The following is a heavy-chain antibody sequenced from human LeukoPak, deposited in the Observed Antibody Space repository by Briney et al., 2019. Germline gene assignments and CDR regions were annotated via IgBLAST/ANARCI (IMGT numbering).Heavy chain of an antibody. CDR2: ISSSSNYI. CDR1: GFTFDDYG. V-gene: IGHV3-21*01. Sequence: PGGSLRLSCAASGFTFDDYGMSWVRQAPGKGLEWVSSISSSSNYIYYADSVKGRFTISRDNAKNSLHLQMNSLRAEDTAVYYCARLYDSSGYYQPGGPIDYWGQGILVTVSS. J-gene: IGHJ4*02. D-gene: IGHD3-22*01. CDR3: ARLYDSSGYYQPGGPIDY.